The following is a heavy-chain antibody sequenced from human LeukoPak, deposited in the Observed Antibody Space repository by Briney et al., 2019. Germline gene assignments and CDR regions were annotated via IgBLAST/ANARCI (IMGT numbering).Heavy chain of an antibody. V-gene: IGHV5-51*01. CDR1: GYSFTSYW. J-gene: IGHJ4*02. D-gene: IGHD3-3*01. CDR3: ARPTRGFWSGYYSDY. Sequence: AESLKISCKGSGYSFTSYWIGWVRQMPGKGLEWMGIIYPGDSDTRYSPSFQGQVTISADKSISTAYLQWSSLKASDTAMYYCARPTRGFWSGYYSDYWGQGTPVTVSS. CDR2: IYPGDSDT.